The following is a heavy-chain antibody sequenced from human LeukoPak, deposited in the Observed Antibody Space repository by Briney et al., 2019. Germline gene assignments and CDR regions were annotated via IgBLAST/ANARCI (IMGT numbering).Heavy chain of an antibody. CDR2: LFFGGST. D-gene: IGHD3-16*01. CDR3: AREGGPYRPLDY. V-gene: IGHV4-59*12. CDR1: GASISTYY. J-gene: IGHJ4*02. Sequence: PSETLSLTCTVSGASISTYYWSWIRQPPGKGLEWIGYLFFGGSTNYNPSLKSRVAISVDTSENHVSLQLTSVTAADTAVYYCAREGGPYRPLDYSGQGTLVTVS.